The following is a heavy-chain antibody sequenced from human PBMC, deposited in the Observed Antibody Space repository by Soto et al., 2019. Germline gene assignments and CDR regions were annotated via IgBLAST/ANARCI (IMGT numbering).Heavy chain of an antibody. V-gene: IGHV1-46*01. J-gene: IGHJ4*02. D-gene: IGHD1-26*01. CDR1: GYTFTSYY. CDR2: INPSGGST. Sequence: EASVKVSCKASGYTFTSYYMHWVRQAPGQGLEWMGIINPSGGSTSYAQKFQGRVTMTRDTSTSTVYMELSSLRSEDTAVYYCARVPSSGELRFNFDYWGQGTLVTVSS. CDR3: ARVPSSGELRFNFDY.